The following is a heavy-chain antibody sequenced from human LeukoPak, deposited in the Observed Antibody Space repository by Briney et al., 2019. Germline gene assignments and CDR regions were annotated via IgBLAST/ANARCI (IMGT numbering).Heavy chain of an antibody. D-gene: IGHD3-9*01. CDR2: IRPEGTTT. V-gene: IGHV3-74*03. CDR3: ARDLDWILFDY. CDR1: GFTFSTYW. J-gene: IGHJ4*02. Sequence: GGSLRLSCAASGFTFSTYWMHWGRQAPGKGLVWVARIRPEGTTTAYADSVKGRFTISRDNAKNTLFLQMNSLSAEDTAVYYCARDLDWILFDYWGQGTLVIVSS.